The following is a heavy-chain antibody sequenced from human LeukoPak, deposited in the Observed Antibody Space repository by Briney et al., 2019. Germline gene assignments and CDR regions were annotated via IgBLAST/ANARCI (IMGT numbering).Heavy chain of an antibody. CDR3: ARGGYSGYDGR. V-gene: IGHV3-21*01. CDR1: GFTFSSYE. J-gene: IGHJ4*02. CDR2: ISSSSSYI. Sequence: GGSLRLSCAASGFTFSSYEMNWVRQAPGKGLEWVSSISSSSSYIYYADSVKGRFTISRDNAKNSLYLQMNSLRAEDTAVYYCARGGYSGYDGRWGQGTLVTVSS. D-gene: IGHD5-12*01.